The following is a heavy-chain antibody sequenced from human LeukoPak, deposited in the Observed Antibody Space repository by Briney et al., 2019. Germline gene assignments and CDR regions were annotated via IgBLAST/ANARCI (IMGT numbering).Heavy chain of an antibody. CDR2: ITRDGSST. D-gene: IGHD3-16*01. CDR1: GFTFSSSW. J-gene: IGHJ6*04. CDR3: ARDPGYESWSPFWGGMDV. Sequence: GGSLRLSCAASGFTFSSSWMHWVRQAPGKGLVWVSRITRDGSSTTYADSMKGRFTTSRDNAKNTLYLQMDSLRDDDTAVYYCARDPGYESWSPFWGGMDVWGNGTTVIVSS. V-gene: IGHV3-74*01.